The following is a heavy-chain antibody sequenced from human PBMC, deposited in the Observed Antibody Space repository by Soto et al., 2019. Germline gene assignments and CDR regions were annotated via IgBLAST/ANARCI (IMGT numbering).Heavy chain of an antibody. Sequence: GGSLRLSCAASGFTFDTYVLSWVRQSLGKGLEWVASISGSGITTFYAESVRGRFIISRDNSNNSVFLQMAGLRADDTAVYFCANTQRDLSNGWHTFDHWGQGALVTVSS. CDR2: ISGSGITT. D-gene: IGHD6-19*01. J-gene: IGHJ4*02. V-gene: IGHV3-23*01. CDR3: ANTQRDLSNGWHTFDH. CDR1: GFTFDTYV.